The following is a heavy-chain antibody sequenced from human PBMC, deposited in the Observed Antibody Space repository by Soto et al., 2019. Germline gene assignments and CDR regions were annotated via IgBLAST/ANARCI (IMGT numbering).Heavy chain of an antibody. V-gene: IGHV1-18*01. D-gene: IGHD6-19*01. CDR3: ARFSGWYGDRWFDP. J-gene: IGHJ5*02. Sequence: ASVKVSCTASGYTLTSYGISWVRQAPGQGLEWMGWISAYNGNTNYAQKLQGRVTMTTDTSTSTAYMELRSLRSDDTAVYYCARFSGWYGDRWFDPWGQGTLVTVSS. CDR2: ISAYNGNT. CDR1: GYTLTSYG.